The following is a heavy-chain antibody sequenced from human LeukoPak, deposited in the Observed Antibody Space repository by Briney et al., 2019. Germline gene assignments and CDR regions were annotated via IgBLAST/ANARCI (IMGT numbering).Heavy chain of an antibody. J-gene: IGHJ4*02. Sequence: PSETLSLTCAVYSGSFSGYYWSWIRQPPGKGLEWIGEINHSGSTNYNPSLKSRVTISVDTSKNQFSLKLSSVTAADTAVYYCARGGDYYYDSSGYVLQWGQGTLVTVSS. CDR2: INHSGST. D-gene: IGHD3-22*01. CDR1: SGSFSGYY. V-gene: IGHV4-34*01. CDR3: ARGGDYYYDSSGYVLQ.